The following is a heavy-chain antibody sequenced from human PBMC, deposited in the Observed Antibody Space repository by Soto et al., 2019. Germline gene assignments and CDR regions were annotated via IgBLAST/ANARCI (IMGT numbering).Heavy chain of an antibody. Sequence: EVQLVESGGGLVQPGRSLRLSCAASGFTFDDYAMHWVRQAPGKGLEWVSGIGTAGDTYYPGSVKGRFTISRENAKNSLYLQMNSLRAGDTAVYYCARWSSSSRTFDYWGQGTLVTVSS. CDR3: ARWSSSSRTFDY. J-gene: IGHJ4*02. CDR1: GFTFDDYA. CDR2: IGTAGDT. D-gene: IGHD6-13*01. V-gene: IGHV3-13*01.